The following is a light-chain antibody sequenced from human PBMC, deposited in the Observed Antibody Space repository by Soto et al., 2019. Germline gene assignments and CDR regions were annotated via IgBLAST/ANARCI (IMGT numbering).Light chain of an antibody. CDR1: SSNIRAGYD. Sequence: QSVLTQPPSVSGAPGQRVTISCTWSSSNIRAGYDVHWYQQLPGTAPKLLIYGNSNRPSGVPDRFSGSKSGTSASLAITGLQAEDEADYYCQSYDSSLSALYVFGTGTKVTVL. CDR3: QSYDSSLSALYV. V-gene: IGLV1-40*01. J-gene: IGLJ1*01. CDR2: GNS.